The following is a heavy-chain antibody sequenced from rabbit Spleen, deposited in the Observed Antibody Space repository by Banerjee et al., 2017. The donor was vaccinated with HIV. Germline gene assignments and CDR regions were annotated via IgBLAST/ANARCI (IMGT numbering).Heavy chain of an antibody. Sequence: QLVESGGGLVQPGGSLKLSCKASGFDFSRYYMSWVRQAPGKGLEWIGDIDPIFGIAVYASWVNGRFTISSHNAQKTLYLQLNSLTAADTATYFCVREVAGKFNLWGPGPLVTVS. CDR3: VREVAGKFNL. J-gene: IGHJ4*01. CDR2: IDPIFGIA. D-gene: IGHD4-1*01. CDR1: GFDFSRYY. V-gene: IGHV1S7*01.